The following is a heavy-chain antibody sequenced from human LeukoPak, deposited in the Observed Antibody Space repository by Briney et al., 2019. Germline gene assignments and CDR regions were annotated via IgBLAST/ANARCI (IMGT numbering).Heavy chain of an antibody. CDR3: VRARDFYDTTGYIRGFDS. V-gene: IGHV1-2*02. CDR1: GYTFTGYY. CDR2: INPNSGGT. J-gene: IGHJ4*02. D-gene: IGHD3-22*01. Sequence: VASVKVSCKASGYTFTGYYMHWVRQAPGQGLEWMGWINPNSGGTNYAQKFQGRVTMTRDTSISTAYMELSSLISEDTAVYYCVRARDFYDTTGYIRGFDSWGQGTLVTVSS.